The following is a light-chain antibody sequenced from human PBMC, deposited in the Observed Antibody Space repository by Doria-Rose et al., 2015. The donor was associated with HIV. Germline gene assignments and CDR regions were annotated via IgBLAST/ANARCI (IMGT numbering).Light chain of an antibody. Sequence: WYQQLPGKAPKLMIYEVNKRPSGVPDRLFGSKSGNTASLTVSGLQAEDEANYYCSSYAGSNVIFGGGTKLTVL. V-gene: IGLV2-8*03. J-gene: IGLJ2*01. CDR2: EVN. CDR3: SSYAGSNVI.